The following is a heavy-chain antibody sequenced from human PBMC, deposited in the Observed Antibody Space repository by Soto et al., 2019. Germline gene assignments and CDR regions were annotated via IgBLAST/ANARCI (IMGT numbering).Heavy chain of an antibody. D-gene: IGHD4-4*01. V-gene: IGHV1-69-2*01. Sequence: SCKVSGYTFTDYYMHWVQQAPGKGLEWMGLVDPEDGETIYAETFQGRVTITADTSTDTAYMELSSLRSEDTAVYYCATLSRSTGGIFDYWGQGTLVTVSS. CDR1: GYTFTDYY. J-gene: IGHJ4*02. CDR3: ATLSRSTGGIFDY. CDR2: VDPEDGET.